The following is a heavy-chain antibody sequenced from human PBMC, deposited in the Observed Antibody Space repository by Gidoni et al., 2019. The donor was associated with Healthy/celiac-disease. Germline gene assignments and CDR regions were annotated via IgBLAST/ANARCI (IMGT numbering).Heavy chain of an antibody. V-gene: IGHV3-23*01. D-gene: IGHD3-22*01. Sequence: VKGRFTISRDNSKNTLYLQMNSLRAEDTAVYYCATYPRGRIVVVIKWFDPWGQGTLVTVSS. CDR3: ATYPRGRIVVVIKWFDP. J-gene: IGHJ5*02.